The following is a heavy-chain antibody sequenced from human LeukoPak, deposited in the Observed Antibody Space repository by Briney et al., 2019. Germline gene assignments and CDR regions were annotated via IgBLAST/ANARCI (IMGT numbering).Heavy chain of an antibody. D-gene: IGHD2-21*01. CDR2: IYTSGST. CDR1: GGSISSGSYY. Sequence: PSETLSLTCTVSGGSISSGSYYWSWIRQPAGKGLEWIGRIYTSGSTNYNPSLKSRVTISVDTSKNQFSLKLSSVTAADTAVYYCAREPLFQHAFDIWGQGTMVTVSS. V-gene: IGHV4-61*02. J-gene: IGHJ3*02. CDR3: AREPLFQHAFDI.